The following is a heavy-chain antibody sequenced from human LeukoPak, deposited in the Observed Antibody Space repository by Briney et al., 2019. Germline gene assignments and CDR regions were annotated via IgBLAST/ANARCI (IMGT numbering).Heavy chain of an antibody. CDR3: ARLSIAAAEKESYYYYYMDV. D-gene: IGHD6-13*01. J-gene: IGHJ6*03. CDR1: GGSFSGYY. V-gene: IGHV4-34*01. Sequence: SETLSLTCAVYGGSFSGYYWSWIRQPPGKGLEWIGEINHSGSTNYNPSLKSRVTISVDTSKNQFSLQLNSVTPEDTAVYYCARLSIAAAEKESYYYYYMDVWGKGTTVTVSS. CDR2: INHSGST.